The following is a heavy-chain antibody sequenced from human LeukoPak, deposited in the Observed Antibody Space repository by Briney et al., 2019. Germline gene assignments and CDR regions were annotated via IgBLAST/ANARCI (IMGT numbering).Heavy chain of an antibody. J-gene: IGHJ4*02. D-gene: IGHD3-10*01. Sequence: PSETLSLTCAVYGGSFSTYYWSWIRQPPGKGLEWIGEINHSGSTTYNPSLESRVTISIDNSKNQFSLKLSSVTAADTAVYYCAGYYYGTENYHNHPNFDYWGQGTLVTVSS. CDR3: AGYYYGTENYHNHPNFDY. CDR2: INHSGST. V-gene: IGHV4-34*01. CDR1: GGSFSTYY.